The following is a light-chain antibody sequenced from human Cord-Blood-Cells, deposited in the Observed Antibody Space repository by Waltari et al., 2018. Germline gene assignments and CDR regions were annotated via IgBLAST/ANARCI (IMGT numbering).Light chain of an antibody. CDR2: EVS. CDR1: SRDFGGYTY. V-gene: IGLV2-14*03. J-gene: IGLJ3*02. Sequence: QSALTQPASVSGSPGTSITISCPGTSRDFGGYTYVSWYQQHPGKAPKLMIYEVSNRPSGVSNRFSGSKSGNTASLTISGLQAEDEADYYCSSYTSSSTWVFGGGTKLTVL. CDR3: SSYTSSSTWV.